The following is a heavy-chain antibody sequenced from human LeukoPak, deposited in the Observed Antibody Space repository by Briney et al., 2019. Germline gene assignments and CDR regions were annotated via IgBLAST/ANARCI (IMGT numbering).Heavy chain of an antibody. CDR2: TYYRSKWYN. Sequence: SQTLSLTCAISGDSFSSNSAAWNWIRQSPSRGLEWLGRTYYRSKWYNDYAVSVKSRITINPDTSKNQFSLQLNSVTPEDTAVYYCARGHGSGSQRYNWFDPWGQGTLVTVSS. V-gene: IGHV6-1*01. CDR1: GDSFSSNSAA. J-gene: IGHJ5*02. CDR3: ARGHGSGSQRYNWFDP. D-gene: IGHD3-10*01.